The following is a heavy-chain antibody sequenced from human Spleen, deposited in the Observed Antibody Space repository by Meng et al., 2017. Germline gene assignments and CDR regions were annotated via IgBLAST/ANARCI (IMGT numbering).Heavy chain of an antibody. Sequence: QVQLVESGGGVFQPGSSVRLSCATSGFTFSLLGFHWARQALGKGLEWVAVIWYDGSRQYYADSVKGRFTISRDDSKKMVYLQINSLKVEDTAVYYCVKTGTTDDWGQGTLVTVSS. V-gene: IGHV3-33*06. CDR2: IWYDGSRQ. D-gene: IGHD1-1*01. J-gene: IGHJ4*02. CDR3: VKTGTTDD. CDR1: GFTFSLLG.